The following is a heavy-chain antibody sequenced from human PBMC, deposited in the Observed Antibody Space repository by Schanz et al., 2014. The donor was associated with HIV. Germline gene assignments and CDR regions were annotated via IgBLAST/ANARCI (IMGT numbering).Heavy chain of an antibody. V-gene: IGHV3-48*02. D-gene: IGHD1-26*01. CDR2: ISISSTTI. CDR1: GFTFSSYS. Sequence: EVQLVESGGGLVQPGGALRLSCAASGFTFSSYSMNWVRQAPGKGLELASYISISSTTIYYADSVKGRFTISRDNAKNSLFLQMNSLRDEDTAVYYCARSEWGDQKWGQRTLVTVSS. CDR3: ARSEWGDQK. J-gene: IGHJ4*02.